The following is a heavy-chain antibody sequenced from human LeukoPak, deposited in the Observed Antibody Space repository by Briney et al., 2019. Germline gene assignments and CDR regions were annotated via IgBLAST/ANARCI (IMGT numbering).Heavy chain of an antibody. V-gene: IGHV3-48*01. CDR2: ISSSSSTI. J-gene: IGHJ4*02. CDR1: GFTFSSYS. D-gene: IGHD3-22*01. Sequence: GGSLRLSCAASGFTFSSYSMNWVRQAPGKGLEWVSYISSSSSTIYYADSVKGRFTISKDNAKNSLYLQMNSLRAEDTAVYYCARVLHRRNYDSSVYYGYWGQGTLVTVSS. CDR3: ARVLHRRNYDSSVYYGY.